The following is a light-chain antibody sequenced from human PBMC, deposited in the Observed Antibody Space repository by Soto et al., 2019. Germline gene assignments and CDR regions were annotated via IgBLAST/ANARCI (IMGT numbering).Light chain of an antibody. CDR2: DAS. CDR1: QSVATY. V-gene: IGKV3-11*01. CDR3: QQRSNWPLYT. Sequence: EIVLTQSPATLSLSPGERATLSCRASQSVATYLAWYQQKPGQTPSLLIYDASNTATDIPARFSGSGSGTDFTFTISSLEPEDFAVYYCQQRSNWPLYTFGQGTKLEIK. J-gene: IGKJ2*01.